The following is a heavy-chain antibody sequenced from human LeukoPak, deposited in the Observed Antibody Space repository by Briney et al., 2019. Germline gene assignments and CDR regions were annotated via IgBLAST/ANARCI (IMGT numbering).Heavy chain of an antibody. CDR2: FIPVFGTA. V-gene: IGHV1-69*01. J-gene: IGHJ6*02. D-gene: IGHD2-2*01. Sequence: SVKVSCKASGGTFSNYAISWVRQAPGQRLEWMGGFIPVFGTAHYAQNFQGRVTITADESTSTVYLELSSLRSEDTAVYYCARDVDDVVVIPAAMDVWGQGTAVTVSS. CDR3: ARDVDDVVVIPAAMDV. CDR1: GGTFSNYA.